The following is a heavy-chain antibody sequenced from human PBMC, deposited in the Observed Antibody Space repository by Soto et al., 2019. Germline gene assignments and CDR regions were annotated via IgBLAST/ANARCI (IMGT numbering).Heavy chain of an antibody. CDR1: GDSMSDSY. Sequence: QVQLQESGPGLVKPSETLSLTCTVSGDSMSDSYWSWIRQSPGKGLEWIGYKRDNGDTNSNPSRTSRVTVSLDTCRKQFSLKVTSGTAVVTAVYYCATVQGWRYSYGLFDYWGQGILVTVSS. CDR3: ATVQGWRYSYGLFDY. V-gene: IGHV4-59*01. J-gene: IGHJ4*02. D-gene: IGHD5-18*01. CDR2: KRDNGDT.